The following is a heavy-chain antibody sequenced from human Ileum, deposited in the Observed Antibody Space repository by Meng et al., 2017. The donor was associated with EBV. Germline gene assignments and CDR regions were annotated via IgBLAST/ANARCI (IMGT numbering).Heavy chain of an antibody. J-gene: IGHJ4*02. CDR1: GGSISRSDW. Sequence: QVKVPEPGRGLVKPSGTLSLTCAVSGGSISRSDWWSWGRQPPGKGVEWIGETSHSGSTNYSPSLKSRVTISLDKSKNQLSLKLNSVTAADTAVYYCASSDYYRSDYWGQGTLVTVSS. V-gene: IGHV4-4*02. CDR2: TSHSGST. CDR3: ASSDYYRSDY. D-gene: IGHD3-22*01.